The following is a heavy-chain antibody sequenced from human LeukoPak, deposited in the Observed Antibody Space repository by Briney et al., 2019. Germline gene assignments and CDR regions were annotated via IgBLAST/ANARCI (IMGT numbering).Heavy chain of an antibody. CDR2: IYHSGST. J-gene: IGHJ4*02. D-gene: IGHD4/OR15-4a*01. V-gene: IGHV4-38-2*01. CDR1: GYSIRSGDY. CDR3: ARNRSMTITPGFDR. Sequence: SETLSLTCAVSGYSIRSGDYWGWIRQSPGKGLEWIGSIYHSGSTHYNPSLKSRVTISVDTSKNQFSLMLSSVTAADTAVYYCARNRSMTITPGFDRWGQGTLVTVSS.